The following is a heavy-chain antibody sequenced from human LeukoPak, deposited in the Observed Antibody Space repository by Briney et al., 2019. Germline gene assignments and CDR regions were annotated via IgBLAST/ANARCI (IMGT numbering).Heavy chain of an antibody. Sequence: SETLSLTCAVYGGSFSGYYWSWIRQPPGKGLEWIGEINHSGSTNYNPSLKSRVTISVDTSKNQFSLKLSSVTAADTAVHYCARRKRYYDFWSGYSFDPWGQGTLVTVSS. D-gene: IGHD3-3*01. CDR2: INHSGST. V-gene: IGHV4-34*01. CDR1: GGSFSGYY. J-gene: IGHJ5*02. CDR3: ARRKRYYDFWSGYSFDP.